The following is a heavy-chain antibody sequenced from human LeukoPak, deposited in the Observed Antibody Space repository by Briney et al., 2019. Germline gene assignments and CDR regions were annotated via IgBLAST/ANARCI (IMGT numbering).Heavy chain of an antibody. CDR2: INPSGGST. V-gene: IGHV1-46*01. D-gene: IGHD6-19*01. CDR1: GYTFTGYY. Sequence: ASVKVSCKASGYTFTGYYMHWVRQAPGQGLEWMGIINPSGGSTSYAQKFQGRVTMTRDMSTSAVYMELSSLRSEDTAVYYCARESSGWYGPNDYWGQGTLVTVSS. J-gene: IGHJ4*02. CDR3: ARESSGWYGPNDY.